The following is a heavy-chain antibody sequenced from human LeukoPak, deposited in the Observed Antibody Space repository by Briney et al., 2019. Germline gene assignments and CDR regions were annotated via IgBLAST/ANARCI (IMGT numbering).Heavy chain of an antibody. D-gene: IGHD5-12*01. V-gene: IGHV3-23*01. CDR3: ARDRRYVYYYYGMDV. CDR1: GFTFSSYA. CDR2: ISGSGGST. Sequence: GGSLRLSCAASGFTFSSYAMSWVRQAPGKGLEWVSAISGSGGSTYYADSVKGRFTISRDNSKNTLYLQMNSLRAEDTAVYYCARDRRYVYYYYGMDVWGQGTTVTVSS. J-gene: IGHJ6*02.